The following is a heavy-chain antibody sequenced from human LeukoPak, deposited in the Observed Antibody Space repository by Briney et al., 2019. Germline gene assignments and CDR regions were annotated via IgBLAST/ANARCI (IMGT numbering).Heavy chain of an antibody. J-gene: IGHJ4*02. CDR2: IYYSGST. D-gene: IGHD3-3*01. V-gene: IGHV4-59*01. CDR1: GGSISSYY. CDR3: ARGAYDFWSGYSNFFDY. Sequence: SETLSLTCTVSGGSISSYYWSWIRQPPGKGLEWIGYIYYSGSTNYNPSLKSRVTISVDTSKNQFSLKLSSVTAADTAVYYCARGAYDFWSGYSNFFDYWGQGTLVTVSS.